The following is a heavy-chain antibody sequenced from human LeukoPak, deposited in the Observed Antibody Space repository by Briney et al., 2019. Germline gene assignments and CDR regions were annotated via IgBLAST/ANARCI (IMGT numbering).Heavy chain of an antibody. Sequence: SETLSLTCAVYGGSFSDYYWSWIRQPPGKGLEWIGEINHSGSTNYNPSLKSRVTISVDTSKNQFFLKLTSVTAADTAVHYCARRTAAGDFYYSGMDVWGQGTTVTVSS. J-gene: IGHJ6*02. CDR2: INHSGST. CDR1: GGSFSDYY. D-gene: IGHD6-13*01. V-gene: IGHV4-34*01. CDR3: ARRTAAGDFYYSGMDV.